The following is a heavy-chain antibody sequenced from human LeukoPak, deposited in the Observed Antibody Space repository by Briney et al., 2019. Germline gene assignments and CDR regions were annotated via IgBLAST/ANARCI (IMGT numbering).Heavy chain of an antibody. D-gene: IGHD3-22*01. Sequence: SETLSLTCTVSGGSISNYYWNWVRQPAGKGLEWIGRIYTSGTTSYNPSLKSRVTMSVDTSKNQFSLKLNSVTAADTAVYYCARGRDYYDSSGYFNYWGQGTLVTVSS. J-gene: IGHJ4*02. CDR3: ARGRDYYDSSGYFNY. CDR1: GGSISNYY. CDR2: IYTSGTT. V-gene: IGHV4-4*07.